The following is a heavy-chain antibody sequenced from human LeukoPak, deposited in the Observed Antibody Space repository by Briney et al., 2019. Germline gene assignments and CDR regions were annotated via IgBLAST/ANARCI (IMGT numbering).Heavy chain of an antibody. CDR3: ARDCSSTSCPLRVDP. CDR2: INHSGST. CDR1: GGSFSGYY. D-gene: IGHD2-2*01. V-gene: IGHV4-34*01. Sequence: SETLSLTCAVYGGSFSGYYWSWIRQPPGKGLEWIGEINHSGSTNYNPSLKSRVTISVDTSKNQFSLKLSSVTAADTAVYFCARDCSSTSCPLRVDPWGQGTLVTVSS. J-gene: IGHJ5*02.